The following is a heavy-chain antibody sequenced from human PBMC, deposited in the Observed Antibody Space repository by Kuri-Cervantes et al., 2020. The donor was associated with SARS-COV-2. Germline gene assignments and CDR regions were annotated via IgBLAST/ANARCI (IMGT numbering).Heavy chain of an antibody. CDR1: GFSLSTSGVG. Sequence: SGPTLVKPTQTLTLTCTFSGFSLSTSGVGVGWIRQPPGKALEWLALIYWNDDKRYSPSLKSRLTITKDTSRNQVVLTMTNMDPVVTATYYCAHTPIRFLEWDNWFDPCGQGTLVTVSS. CDR2: IYWNDDK. D-gene: IGHD3-3*01. J-gene: IGHJ5*02. CDR3: AHTPIRFLEWDNWFDP. V-gene: IGHV2-5*01.